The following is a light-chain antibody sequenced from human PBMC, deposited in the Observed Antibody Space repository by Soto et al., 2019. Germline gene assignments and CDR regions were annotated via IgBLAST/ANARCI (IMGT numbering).Light chain of an antibody. CDR3: AAWDDSLNVV. CDR2: XXN. J-gene: IGLJ2*01. Sequence: QSVLTQPPSASGTPGQRVTISXXGSXSNIGSNTVNWYQQLPGTAPKXXIXXXNQRPSGVPDRFSGSKSGTSASLAISGLQSEDEADYYCAAWDDSLNVVFXGGTKLTVL. CDR1: XSNIGSNT. V-gene: IGLV1-44*01.